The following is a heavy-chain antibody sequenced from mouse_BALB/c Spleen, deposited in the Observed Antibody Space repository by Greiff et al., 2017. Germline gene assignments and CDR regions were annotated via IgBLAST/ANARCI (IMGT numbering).Heavy chain of an antibody. V-gene: IGHV5-17*02. D-gene: IGHD2-14*01. CDR3: ARAYRYDGGYAMDY. CDR1: GFTFSSFG. CDR2: ISSGSSTI. Sequence: EVQRVESGGGLVQPGGSRKLSCAASGFTFSSFGMHWVRQAPEKGLEWVAYISSGSSTIYYADTVKGRFTISRDNPKNTLFLQMTSLRSEDAAMYYCARAYRYDGGYAMDYWGQGTSVTVSS. J-gene: IGHJ4*01.